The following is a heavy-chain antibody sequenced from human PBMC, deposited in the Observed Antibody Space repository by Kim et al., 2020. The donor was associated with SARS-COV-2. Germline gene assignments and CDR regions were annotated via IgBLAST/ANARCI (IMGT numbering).Heavy chain of an antibody. CDR3: ARGPITMIVVSYFDY. J-gene: IGHJ4*02. Sequence: ADTWKGRFTISRDNSKNTLYLQMNSLRAEDTAVYYCARGPITMIVVSYFDYWGQGTLVTVSS. V-gene: IGHV3-66*01. D-gene: IGHD3-22*01.